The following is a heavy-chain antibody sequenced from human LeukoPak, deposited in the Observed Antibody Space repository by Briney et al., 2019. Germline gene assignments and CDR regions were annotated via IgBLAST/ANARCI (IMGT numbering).Heavy chain of an antibody. V-gene: IGHV7-4-1*02. J-gene: IGHJ6*03. Sequence: AASVKVSCKASGGTFSSYAISWVRQAPGQGLEWMGWINTNTGNPTYAQGFTGRFVFSLDTSVSTAYLQISSLKAEDTAVYYCARDNRGSSWQTYYYYYMDVWGKGTTVTVSS. CDR2: INTNTGNP. CDR3: ARDNRGSSWQTYYYYYMDV. D-gene: IGHD6-13*01. CDR1: GGTFSSYA.